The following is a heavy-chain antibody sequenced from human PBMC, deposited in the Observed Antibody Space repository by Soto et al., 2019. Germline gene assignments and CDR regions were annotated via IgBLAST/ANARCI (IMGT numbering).Heavy chain of an antibody. Sequence: GGSLRLSCAASGFTFSSYGMPWVRQAPCKGLEWLAVRWYDGSNKYYADSVKGRFTISKDNSKNTLYLQMNSLRAEDTAVYYCARDLVVVPAAMENYYGMDVWGQGSTVTVSS. CDR3: ARDLVVVPAAMENYYGMDV. D-gene: IGHD2-2*01. J-gene: IGHJ6*02. CDR1: GFTFSSYG. V-gene: IGHV3-33*01. CDR2: RWYDGSNK.